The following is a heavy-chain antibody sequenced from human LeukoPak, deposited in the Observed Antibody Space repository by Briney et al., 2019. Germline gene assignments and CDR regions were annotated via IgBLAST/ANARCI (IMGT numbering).Heavy chain of an antibody. D-gene: IGHD1-26*01. CDR1: GFTFSNYA. V-gene: IGHV3-23*01. Sequence: GGSLRLSCAASGFTFSNYAMHWVRQTPEKGLEWVSAITGDGGGTNHADSVKGRFFISRDNSKNTLYMQMNSLRAEDTAVYYCVKETSSGNFVTIDCWGQGALVTVSS. J-gene: IGHJ4*02. CDR2: ITGDGGGT. CDR3: VKETSSGNFVTIDC.